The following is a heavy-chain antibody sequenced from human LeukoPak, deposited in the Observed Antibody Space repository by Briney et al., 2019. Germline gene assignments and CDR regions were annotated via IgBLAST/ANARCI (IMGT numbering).Heavy chain of an antibody. CDR3: ARGGTGTYGLYYYYMDV. CDR1: HYSISSNYY. CDR2: IYTSGST. Sequence: SETLSLTCTVSHYSISSNYYWSWIRQPPGKGLEWIGYIYTSGSTNYNPSLKSRVTISVDTSKNQFSLKLSSVTAADTAVYYCARGGTGTYGLYYYYMDVWGKGTTVTVSS. J-gene: IGHJ6*03. V-gene: IGHV4-4*09. D-gene: IGHD1-1*01.